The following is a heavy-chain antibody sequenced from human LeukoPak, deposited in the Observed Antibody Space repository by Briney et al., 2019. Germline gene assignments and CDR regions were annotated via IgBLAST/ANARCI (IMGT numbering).Heavy chain of an antibody. CDR2: INPNSGGT. CDR3: ARDREFQDFDY. D-gene: IGHD3-10*01. Sequence: ASVKVSCKASGGTFSSYAISWVRQAPGQGLEWMGWINPNSGGTNYAQKFQGRVTMTRDTSISTAYMELSRLRSDDTAVYYCARDREFQDFDYWGQGTLVTVSS. V-gene: IGHV1-2*02. J-gene: IGHJ4*02. CDR1: GGTFSSYA.